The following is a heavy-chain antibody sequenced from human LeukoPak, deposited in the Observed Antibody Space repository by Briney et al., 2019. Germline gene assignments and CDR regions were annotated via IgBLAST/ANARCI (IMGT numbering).Heavy chain of an antibody. CDR1: GGTFSSYA. Sequence: SVKVSFKASGGTFSSYAISWVRQAPGQGVEWMGGIIPILGIANYAQKFQGRVTITADKSTSTAYMELSSLRSEDTAVYYCARDQESVVVAATSYYFDYWGQGTLVTVSS. CDR3: ARDQESVVVAATSYYFDY. J-gene: IGHJ4*02. V-gene: IGHV1-69*10. CDR2: IIPILGIA. D-gene: IGHD2-15*01.